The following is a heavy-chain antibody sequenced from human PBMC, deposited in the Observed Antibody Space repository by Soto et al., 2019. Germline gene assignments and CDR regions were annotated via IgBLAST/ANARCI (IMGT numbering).Heavy chain of an antibody. V-gene: IGHV3-30-3*01. CDR1: GFTFSSYA. Sequence: GWSLRLSCAASGFTFSSYAMHWVRQAPGKGLEWVAVISYDGSNKYYADSVKGRFTISRDNSKNTLYLQMNSLRAEDTAVYYCARALWFGELFRFDYWGQGTLVTVSS. D-gene: IGHD3-10*01. CDR2: ISYDGSNK. CDR3: ARALWFGELFRFDY. J-gene: IGHJ4*02.